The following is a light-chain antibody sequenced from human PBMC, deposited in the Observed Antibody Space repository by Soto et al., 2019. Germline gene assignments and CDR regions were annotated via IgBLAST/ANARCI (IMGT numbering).Light chain of an antibody. CDR1: QSVSSY. V-gene: IGKV3-11*01. Sequence: EIVLTQSPATLSLSPGERATLSCRASQSVSSYLAWYQQKPGQAPRLLIYDASNRATGIPARFSGSGSGTDFTLPNSSLEPEDLAVYYHPQRSNWPPTFGKGTKLKIK. J-gene: IGKJ2*01. CDR3: PQRSNWPPT. CDR2: DAS.